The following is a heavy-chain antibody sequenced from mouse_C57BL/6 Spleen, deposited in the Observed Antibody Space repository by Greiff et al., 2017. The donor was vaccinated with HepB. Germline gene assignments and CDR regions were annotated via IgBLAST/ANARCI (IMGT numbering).Heavy chain of an antibody. V-gene: IGHV1-80*01. J-gene: IGHJ2*01. CDR3: AMRRDYDDSYFDY. D-gene: IGHD2-4*01. CDR1: GYAFSSYW. CDR2: IYPGDGDT. Sequence: VQLQQSGAELVKPGASVKISCKASGYAFSSYWMNWVKQRPGKGLEWIGQIYPGDGDTNYNGKFKGKATLTADKSSSTAYMQLSSLTSEDSAVYFCAMRRDYDDSYFDYWGQGTTLTVSS.